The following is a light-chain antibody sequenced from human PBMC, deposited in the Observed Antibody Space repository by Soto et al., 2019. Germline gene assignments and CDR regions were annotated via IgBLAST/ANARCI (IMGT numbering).Light chain of an antibody. J-gene: IGLJ1*01. CDR1: SSDVGGYNH. CDR2: GVS. CDR3: TSYTSSSTPV. V-gene: IGLV2-14*01. Sequence: QPPPTQPATLSGSPGHPITISCTGTSSDVGGYNHISWYQQHPAKAPNLMIYGVSNRSCGVSDRFSGPMSGNTASLTISGLQAEDEADYYCTSYTSSSTPVFGTGSKVTVL.